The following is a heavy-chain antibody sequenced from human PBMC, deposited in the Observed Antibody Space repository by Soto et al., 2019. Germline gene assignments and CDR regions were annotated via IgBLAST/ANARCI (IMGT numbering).Heavy chain of an antibody. Sequence: ASVKVSCKASGYTFTSCAMHWVRQAPGQRLEWMGWINAGNGNTKYSQKFQGRVTITRDTSASTAYMELSSLRSEDTAVYYCAXDKGRLYSSRWYNGMDVWGQGTTVTVSS. CDR2: INAGNGNT. CDR3: AXDKGRLYSSRWYNGMDV. J-gene: IGHJ6*02. V-gene: IGHV1-3*01. CDR1: GYTFTSCA. D-gene: IGHD6-19*01.